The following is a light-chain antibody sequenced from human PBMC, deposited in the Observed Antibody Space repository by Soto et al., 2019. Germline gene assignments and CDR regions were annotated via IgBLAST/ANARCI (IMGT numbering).Light chain of an antibody. J-gene: IGKJ4*01. Sequence: EIVLTQSPATLSLSPGERATLSCRASQSVSTNYLAWYQQKPGLAPRLLIYDASSRATGISDRFSGSGSGTDFTLTISILEPEDLAVYYCQQYGSSPLTFGGGTKVEIK. CDR2: DAS. CDR3: QQYGSSPLT. CDR1: QSVSTNY. V-gene: IGKV3D-20*01.